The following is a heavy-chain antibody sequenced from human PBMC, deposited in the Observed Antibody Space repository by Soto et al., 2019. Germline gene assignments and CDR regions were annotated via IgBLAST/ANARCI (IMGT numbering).Heavy chain of an antibody. V-gene: IGHV4-59*08. CDR3: ARNNYGSGSTYFDY. CDR2: NYYSESN. Sequence: QVQLQESGPGLVKPSETLSLTCTVSGGSISSYYWSWIRQPPGKGLEWIGYNYYSESNNYNPSLNSRVTISVDTAKNHFALKLNSMTAADTAVYYCARNNYGSGSTYFDYWGQGTMVTVFS. J-gene: IGHJ4*02. D-gene: IGHD3-10*01. CDR1: GGSISSYY.